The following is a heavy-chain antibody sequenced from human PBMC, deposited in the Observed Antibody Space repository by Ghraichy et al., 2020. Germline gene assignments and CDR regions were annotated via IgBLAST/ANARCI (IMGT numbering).Heavy chain of an antibody. CDR2: VIPQTGGT. D-gene: IGHD6-19*01. Sequence: ASVKVSCKASGYNFNDYWVHWVRQAPGEGLEWMGWVIPQTGGTRYTRKFQGRVTMTSDTSISTAYMELAGLRSDDTAVYYCAIEPPQSPAVVKEKFFKHWGQGTLVIVSS. J-gene: IGHJ1*01. CDR3: AIEPPQSPAVVKEKFFKH. V-gene: IGHV1-2*02. CDR1: GYNFNDYW.